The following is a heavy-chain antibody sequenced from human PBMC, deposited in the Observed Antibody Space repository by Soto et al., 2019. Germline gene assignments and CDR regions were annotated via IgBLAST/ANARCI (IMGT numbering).Heavy chain of an antibody. J-gene: IGHJ5*02. D-gene: IGHD6-13*01. V-gene: IGHV1-3*01. CDR2: INAANGDT. Sequence: ASVKVSCKASGYTFTSYGIHWVRQAPGQRLEWMGWINAANGDTKYSPKFQGRVTITRDTSASTAYMELSSLRSEDTAVYYCVRRHVSATGIDWFDPWGQGTLVTISS. CDR3: VRRHVSATGIDWFDP. CDR1: GYTFTSYG.